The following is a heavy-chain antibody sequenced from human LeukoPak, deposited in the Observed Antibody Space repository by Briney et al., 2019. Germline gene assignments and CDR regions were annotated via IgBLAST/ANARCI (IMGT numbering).Heavy chain of an antibody. J-gene: IGHJ4*02. CDR1: GASISSYY. CDR3: ARQRLFWSGYWWLDY. V-gene: IGHV4-34*01. D-gene: IGHD3-3*01. CDR2: INHSGST. Sequence: SETLSLTCTVSGASISSYYWSWLRQPPGKGLEWIGEINHSGSTNYNPSLKSRVTISVDTSKNQFSLKLSSVTAADTAVYYCARQRLFWSGYWWLDYWGQGTLVTVSS.